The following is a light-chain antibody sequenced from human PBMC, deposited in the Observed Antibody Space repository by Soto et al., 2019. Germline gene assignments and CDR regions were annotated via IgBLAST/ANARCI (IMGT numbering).Light chain of an antibody. CDR3: CSFSGSSTLYV. V-gene: IGLV2-11*01. CDR2: DVT. Sequence: QSVLTQPRSVSGSPGQSVTISCTGTSSDVGGYDYVSWYRQHPGRAPKLMIYDVTKRPSGVPDRFSGSRSGNTASLTISGLQAEDEADYYCCSFSGSSTLYVFGTGTQLTVL. CDR1: SSDVGGYDY. J-gene: IGLJ1*01.